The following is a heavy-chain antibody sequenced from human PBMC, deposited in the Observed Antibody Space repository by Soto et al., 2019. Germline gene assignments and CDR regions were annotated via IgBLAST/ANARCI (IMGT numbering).Heavy chain of an antibody. V-gene: IGHV4-39*01. D-gene: IGHD3-10*01. CDR3: ARQEGGVIIRFDY. J-gene: IGHJ4*02. CDR2: IYYSGST. Sequence: PSETLSLXCTVSGGSISSSSYYWGWIRQPPGKGLEWIGSIYYSGSTYYNPSLKSRVTISVDTSKNQFSLKLSSVTAADTAVYYCARQEGGVIIRFDYWGQGTLVTVSS. CDR1: GGSISSSSYY.